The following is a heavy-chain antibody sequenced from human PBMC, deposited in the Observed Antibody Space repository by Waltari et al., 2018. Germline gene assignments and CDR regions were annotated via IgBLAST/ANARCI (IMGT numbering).Heavy chain of an antibody. J-gene: IGHJ4*02. V-gene: IGHV3-7*01. CDR2: INQDGSAT. CDR3: VPSGVYRGVVADFLGF. Sequence: EVQLVESGGALVQPGGSLRLSCATSGFTFRSNWMTWVRQAPGKGLEWVANINQDGSATSYADSVEGRFIMSRDNAKNLLYLQMSGLRVDDTALYYCVPSGVYRGVVADFLGFWGQGTLVTVST. D-gene: IGHD3-10*01. CDR1: GFTFRSNW.